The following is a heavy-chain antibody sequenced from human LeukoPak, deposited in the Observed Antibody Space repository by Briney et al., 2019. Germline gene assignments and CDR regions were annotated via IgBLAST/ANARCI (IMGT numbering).Heavy chain of an antibody. CDR3: ARGRIKWELQTYYFDY. CDR1: GFTFSSYW. Sequence: PGGSLRLSCAASGFTFSSYWMSWVRQAPGKGLEWVANIKQDGSEKYYVDSVKGRFTISRDNAKNSLYLQMNSLRAEDTAVYYCARGRIKWELQTYYFDYWGQGTLVTVSS. D-gene: IGHD1-26*01. V-gene: IGHV3-7*01. CDR2: IKQDGSEK. J-gene: IGHJ4*02.